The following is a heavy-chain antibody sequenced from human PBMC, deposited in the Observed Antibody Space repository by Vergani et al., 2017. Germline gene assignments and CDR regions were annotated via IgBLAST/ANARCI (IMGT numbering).Heavy chain of an antibody. V-gene: IGHV1-46*01. CDR1: GYTFTSYY. CDR3: ARDLYSSTSRYGMDV. CDR2: INPSGGST. Sequence: QVQLVQSGAEVKKPGASVKVSCKASGYTFTSYYMHWVRQAPGQGLEWMGIINPSGGSTSHAQKFQGGVTMTRDTSTSTVYMELSILGSEDTAVYYCARDLYSSTSRYGMDVWGQGTTVTVSS. J-gene: IGHJ6*02. D-gene: IGHD6-6*01.